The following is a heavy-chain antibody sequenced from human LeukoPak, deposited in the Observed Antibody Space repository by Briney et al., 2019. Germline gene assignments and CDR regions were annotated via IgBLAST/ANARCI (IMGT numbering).Heavy chain of an antibody. V-gene: IGHV1-69*05. D-gene: IGHD2-2*02. CDR2: IIPIFGTA. J-gene: IGHJ6*03. Sequence: ASVKVSCKSSGGTFSSYAISWVRQAPGQGLEWMGGIIPIFGTANYAQKFQGRVTITTDESTSTAYMELSSLRSEDTAVYYCARGIVVVPAAIQPYYYMDVWGKGTTVTVSS. CDR1: GGTFSSYA. CDR3: ARGIVVVPAAIQPYYYMDV.